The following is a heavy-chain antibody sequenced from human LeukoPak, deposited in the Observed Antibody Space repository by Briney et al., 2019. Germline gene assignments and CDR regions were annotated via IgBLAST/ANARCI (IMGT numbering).Heavy chain of an antibody. CDR2: ISSGSGTI. CDR1: GFTFSSYS. J-gene: IGHJ6*03. D-gene: IGHD2-15*01. V-gene: IGHV3-48*01. Sequence: QPGGSLRLSCAASGFTFSSYSMNWVRQAPGKGLEWVSYISSGSGTIYYADSVKGRFTISRDNAKNSLYLQMNSLRVEDTAVYYCVREGYCNCLPGEYSYYMDVWGKGTTVTVSS. CDR3: VREGYCNCLPGEYSYYMDV.